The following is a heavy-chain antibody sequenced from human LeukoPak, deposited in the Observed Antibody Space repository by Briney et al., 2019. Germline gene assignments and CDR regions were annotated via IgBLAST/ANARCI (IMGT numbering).Heavy chain of an antibody. CDR1: GYTFTSYY. CDR2: INPSGGST. CDR3: ARAQKYAMHRAAAADY. V-gene: IGHV1-46*01. J-gene: IGHJ4*02. Sequence: ASVKVSCKASGYTFTSYYMHWVRQAPGQGLEWMGIINPSGGSTSYTQKFQGRVTMTRDTPTSTAYMELRSLRSDDTAVYYCARAQKYAMHRAAAADYWGQGTLVTVSS. D-gene: IGHD6-13*01.